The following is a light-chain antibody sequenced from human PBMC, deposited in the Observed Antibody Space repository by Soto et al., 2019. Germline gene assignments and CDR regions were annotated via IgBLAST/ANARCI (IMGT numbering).Light chain of an antibody. CDR3: SSYTSISTPNYV. V-gene: IGLV2-14*01. Sequence: QSVLTQPASVSGSPGQSITISCTGTSSDVGGYNYVSWYQQHPGKAPKLMIYEVSNRPSGVSNRFSGSKSGNTASLTISGLQAEDEADYYCSSYTSISTPNYVFGTGTKVTVL. J-gene: IGLJ1*01. CDR2: EVS. CDR1: SSDVGGYNY.